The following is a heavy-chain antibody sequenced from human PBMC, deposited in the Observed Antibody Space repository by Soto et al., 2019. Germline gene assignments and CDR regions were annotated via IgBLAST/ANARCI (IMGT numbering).Heavy chain of an antibody. CDR1: GFTFSSYA. J-gene: IGHJ4*02. CDR2: IIGRGGST. V-gene: IGHV3-23*01. CDR3: AKWAVGFDY. Sequence: EVQLLESGGGLVQPGGSLRLSCAASGFTFSSYAMSWVRQAPGKGLEWVSTIIGRGGSTYYADSVKGRFTIARDNSKNTLYLQMNSLRAEDTAIYYCAKWAVGFDYWGQGTLVTVSS.